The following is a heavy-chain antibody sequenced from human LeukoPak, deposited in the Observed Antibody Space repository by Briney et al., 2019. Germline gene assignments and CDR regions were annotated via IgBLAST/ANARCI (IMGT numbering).Heavy chain of an antibody. CDR2: IYYSGST. CDR3: ARGEAVLHPNSDAFDI. D-gene: IGHD4/OR15-4a*01. V-gene: IGHV4-31*03. J-gene: IGHJ3*02. Sequence: PSETLSLTCTVSGGSISSGGYYWSWIRQHPGRGLEWIGYIYYSGSTYYNPSLKSRVTMSVDTSKNQFSLKLSSVTAADTAVYYCARGEAVLHPNSDAFDIWGQGTMVTVSS. CDR1: GGSISSGGYY.